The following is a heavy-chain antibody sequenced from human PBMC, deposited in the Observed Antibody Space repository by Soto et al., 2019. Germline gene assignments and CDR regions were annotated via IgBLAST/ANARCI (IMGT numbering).Heavy chain of an antibody. D-gene: IGHD3-22*01. CDR1: GFTFSSYA. J-gene: IGHJ5*02. Sequence: QVQLVESGGGVVQPGRSLRLSCEASGFTFSSYAMHWVRQAPGKGLEWVAVISYDGSNKYYADSVKGRFTISRDNSKNTRYLQMNRLRAEDTAVYSCAREHSDSRGSGWFDPWGQGTLVTFSS. CDR3: AREHSDSRGSGWFDP. CDR2: ISYDGSNK. V-gene: IGHV3-30-3*01.